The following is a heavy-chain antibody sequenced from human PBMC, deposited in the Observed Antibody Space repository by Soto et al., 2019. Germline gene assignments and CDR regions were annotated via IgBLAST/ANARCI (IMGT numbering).Heavy chain of an antibody. Sequence: QVQLQQWGAGLLKPSETLSLTCAVYGGSFSGYYWSWIRQPPGKGLEWIGEINHSGSTNYNPSLKSRVTISVDTSKNQFSLKLSSVTAADTAVYYCARGVGGQQWLVYYFDYWGQGTLVTVSS. CDR3: ARGVGGQQWLVYYFDY. V-gene: IGHV4-34*01. J-gene: IGHJ4*02. CDR2: INHSGST. CDR1: GGSFSGYY. D-gene: IGHD6-19*01.